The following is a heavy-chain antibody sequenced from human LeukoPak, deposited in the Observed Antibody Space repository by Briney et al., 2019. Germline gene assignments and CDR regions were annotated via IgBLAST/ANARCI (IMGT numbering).Heavy chain of an antibody. CDR3: VRGYNVWGSYRYLNWFDP. Sequence: GGSLRLSCAASGFTFSSYGMNWVRQAPGKGLEWVAVISYDGSNEYYADSVKGRFTISRDNSKNTLYLQMSSLRAEDTAVYYCVRGYNVWGSYRYLNWFDPWGQGTLVTVSS. CDR1: GFTFSSYG. D-gene: IGHD3-16*02. V-gene: IGHV3-30*03. CDR2: ISYDGSNE. J-gene: IGHJ5*02.